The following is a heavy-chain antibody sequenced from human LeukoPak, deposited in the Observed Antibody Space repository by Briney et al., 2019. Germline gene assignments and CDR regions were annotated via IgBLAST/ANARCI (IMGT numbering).Heavy chain of an antibody. D-gene: IGHD1-7*01. V-gene: IGHV3-20*04. CDR3: AREGEDWNYRPSYFDY. Sequence: GGSLRLSCAASGFTFDDYGMSWVRQAPGKGLEWGSGINWNGGSTGYADSVKGRFTISRDNAKNSLYLQMNSLRAEDTALYYCAREGEDWNYRPSYFDYWGQGTLLTVSS. CDR1: GFTFDDYG. CDR2: INWNGGST. J-gene: IGHJ4*02.